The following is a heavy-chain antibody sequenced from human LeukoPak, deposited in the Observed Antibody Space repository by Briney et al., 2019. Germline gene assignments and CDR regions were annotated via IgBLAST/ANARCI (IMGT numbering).Heavy chain of an antibody. CDR2: IVGRGTDR. V-gene: IGHV3-23*01. CDR1: GFTFSSYG. CDR3: AKGHILTGQFYYFDY. Sequence: PGGSLRLSCAASGFTFSSYGMNWVRQAPGKGLEWVSAIVGRGTDRYYADSVKGRFTISRDNSKNTLYLEMNSLRDEDTAVYYCAKGHILTGQFYYFDYWGQGILVTVSS. D-gene: IGHD3-9*01. J-gene: IGHJ4*02.